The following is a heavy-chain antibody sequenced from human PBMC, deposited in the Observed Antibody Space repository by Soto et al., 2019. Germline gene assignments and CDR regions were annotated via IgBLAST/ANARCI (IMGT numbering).Heavy chain of an antibody. CDR1: GFTFSSHW. D-gene: IGHD3-10*01. V-gene: IGHV3-74*01. CDR2: INSDGSRI. J-gene: IGHJ6*03. Sequence: EVQLVESGGVLVQPRGSLRLSCAASGFTFSSHWMHWVRQAPGKGLVWVSRINSDGSRINYADSVKGRLTISRDNAKNEVYLQMMSLRAEDTAVDICARGASGRYDLDVWGKGTTVTVSS. CDR3: ARGASGRYDLDV.